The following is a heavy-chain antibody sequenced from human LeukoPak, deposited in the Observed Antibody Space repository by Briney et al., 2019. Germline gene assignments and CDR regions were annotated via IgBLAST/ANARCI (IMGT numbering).Heavy chain of an antibody. CDR3: ARDFPVVVVAATYGMDV. CDR1: GYTFTSYG. Sequence: ASVKVSCKASGYTFTSYGISWVRQAPGRGLEWMGWISAYNGNTNYAQKLQGRVTMTTDTSTSTAYMELRSLRSDDTAVYYCARDFPVVVVAATYGMDVWGQGTTVTVSS. V-gene: IGHV1-18*01. J-gene: IGHJ6*02. CDR2: ISAYNGNT. D-gene: IGHD2-15*01.